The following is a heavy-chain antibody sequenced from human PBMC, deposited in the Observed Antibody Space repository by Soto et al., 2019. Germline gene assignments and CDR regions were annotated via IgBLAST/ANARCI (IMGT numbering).Heavy chain of an antibody. V-gene: IGHV3-74*01. Sequence: PGGSLRLSCAASGFTFSSYWMHWVRQAPGKGLVWVSRINSDGSSTSYADSVKGRFTISRDNAKNSLFLQMNSLRAEDTAVYYCATVGYCSSTSCQTRYYYYGMDVWGQGTTVTVSS. CDR1: GFTFSSYW. CDR2: INSDGSST. J-gene: IGHJ6*02. D-gene: IGHD2-2*03. CDR3: ATVGYCSSTSCQTRYYYYGMDV.